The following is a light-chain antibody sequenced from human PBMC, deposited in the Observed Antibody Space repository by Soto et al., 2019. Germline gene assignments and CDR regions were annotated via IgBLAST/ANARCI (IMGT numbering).Light chain of an antibody. Sequence: IVMTQSPATLSVSPGERATLSCRASQRVSSNLAWYQHKTGQAPRLLIYGASTRPTGIPARFSGSGSRIAFSLTIISLQYADFAVYYCQQYKNCTPKEYSFGEGTKLEIK. V-gene: IGKV3-15*01. CDR3: QQYKNCTPKEYS. J-gene: IGKJ2*03. CDR1: QRVSSN. CDR2: GAS.